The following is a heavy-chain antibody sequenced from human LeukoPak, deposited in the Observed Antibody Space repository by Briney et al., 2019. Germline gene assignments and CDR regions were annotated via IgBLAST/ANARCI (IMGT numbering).Heavy chain of an antibody. CDR3: ARGGDFWGYFDY. Sequence: PGGSLRLSCAASGFTFSSYGMHWVRQAPGKGLEWVAVISYDGSNKYYADSVKGRFTISRDNSKNTLYLQMNSLRAEDTAVYYCARGGDFWGYFDYWGQGTLVTVSS. V-gene: IGHV3-30*03. CDR2: ISYDGSNK. D-gene: IGHD3-3*01. CDR1: GFTFSSYG. J-gene: IGHJ4*02.